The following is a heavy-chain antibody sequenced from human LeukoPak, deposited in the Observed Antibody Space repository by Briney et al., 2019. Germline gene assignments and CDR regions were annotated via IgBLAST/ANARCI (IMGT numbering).Heavy chain of an antibody. Sequence: GGSLRLSCAASGFTFSSYSMNWVRQAPGKGLEWVSSISSSSSYIYYADSVKGRFTISRDNAKNSLYLQMNSLRAEDTAVYYCARDRGYVTMTINYFDYWGQGTLVTVSS. CDR2: ISSSSSYI. CDR3: ARDRGYVTMTINYFDY. D-gene: IGHD3-22*01. V-gene: IGHV3-21*01. J-gene: IGHJ4*02. CDR1: GFTFSSYS.